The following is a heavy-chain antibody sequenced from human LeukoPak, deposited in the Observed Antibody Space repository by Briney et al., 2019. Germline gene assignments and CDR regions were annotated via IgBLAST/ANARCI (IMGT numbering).Heavy chain of an antibody. V-gene: IGHV3-21*01. J-gene: IGHJ4*02. CDR3: ARRLSGYYFDS. CDR1: GFIFSSSA. Sequence: PGGSLRLSCAASGFIFSSSAMTWVRQAPGKGLEWVSTISSSSLHIYYADSVKGRLTISRDNAKNSLYLQMNSLRAEDTAVYYCARRLSGYYFDSWGQGTLVTVSS. CDR2: ISSSSLHI. D-gene: IGHD3-9*01.